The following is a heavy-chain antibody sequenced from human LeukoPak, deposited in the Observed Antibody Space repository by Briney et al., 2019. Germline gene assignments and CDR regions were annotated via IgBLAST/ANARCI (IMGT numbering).Heavy chain of an antibody. D-gene: IGHD2-21*01. CDR2: TFHSGSP. CDR1: GYSISSGYY. CDR3: ARDAGGDLDY. V-gene: IGHV4-38-2*02. Sequence: SETLSLTCNVSGYSISSGYYWGWIRQPPGKALEWIGTTFHSGSPNYNPSLKSRVTISIDTSKNQFSLKLSSVTAADTAFYYCARDAGGDLDYWGQGTLVIVSS. J-gene: IGHJ4*02.